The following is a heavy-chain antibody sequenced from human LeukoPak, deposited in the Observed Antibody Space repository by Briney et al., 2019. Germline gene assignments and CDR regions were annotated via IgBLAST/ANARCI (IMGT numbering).Heavy chain of an antibody. D-gene: IGHD2-2*01. J-gene: IGHJ4*02. V-gene: IGHV1-2*02. Sequence: ASVKVSCKASGYTFTVYYMHWVRQAPGQGLGWMGWINPNSGGTNYEQKFQGRVTMTRDTSISTAYMELSRLRSDDTAVYYCARDRNSCPDYWGQGTLVTVSS. CDR1: GYTFTVYY. CDR2: INPNSGGT. CDR3: ARDRNSCPDY.